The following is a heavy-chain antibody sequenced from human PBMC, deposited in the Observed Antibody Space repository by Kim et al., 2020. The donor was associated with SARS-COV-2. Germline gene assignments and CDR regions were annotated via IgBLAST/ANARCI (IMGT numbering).Heavy chain of an antibody. CDR1: GYTFTSYA. J-gene: IGHJ5*02. CDR3: ARDRKVVVNWFDP. V-gene: IGHV1-3*01. Sequence: ASVKVSCKASGYTFTSYAMHWVRQAPGQRLEWMGWINAGNGNTKYSQKFQGRVTITRDTSASTAYMELSSLRSEDTAVYYCARDRKVVVNWFDPWGQGTLVTVSS. CDR2: INAGNGNT. D-gene: IGHD3-22*01.